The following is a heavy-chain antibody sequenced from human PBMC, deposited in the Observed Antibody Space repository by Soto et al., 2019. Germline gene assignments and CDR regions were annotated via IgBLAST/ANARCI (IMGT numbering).Heavy chain of an antibody. D-gene: IGHD2-15*01. J-gene: IGHJ3*02. Sequence: SQTLSLTCAISWDSVSSNSAAWNWIRQSPSRGLEWLGRTYYRSKWYNDYAVSVKSRITINPDTSKNQFSLQLNSVTPEDTAVYYCARGRCSGGSCPAAFDIWGQVTMVTVSS. CDR1: WDSVSSNSAA. V-gene: IGHV6-1*01. CDR3: ARGRCSGGSCPAAFDI. CDR2: TYYRSKWYN.